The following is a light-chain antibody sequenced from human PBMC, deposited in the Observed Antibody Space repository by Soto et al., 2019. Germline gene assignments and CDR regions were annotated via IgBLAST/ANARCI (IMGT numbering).Light chain of an antibody. CDR1: HSVNSNY. V-gene: IGKV3-20*01. Sequence: EIVLTQSPGTLSLSPGERSTLSCSASHSVNSNYLAWYQQKPGQAPRLLIYGASSRAPGIPDRFSGSGSGTDFTLTISRLEPEDFAVYYCQQYESPLTWTFGQGTKVDIK. CDR3: QQYESPLTWT. J-gene: IGKJ1*01. CDR2: GAS.